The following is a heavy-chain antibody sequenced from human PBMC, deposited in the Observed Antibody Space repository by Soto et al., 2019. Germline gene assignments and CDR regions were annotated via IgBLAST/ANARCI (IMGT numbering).Heavy chain of an antibody. CDR1: GFTFSTYA. CDR2: ISGSGGST. CDR3: VKDSFFYYDDSGYYP. J-gene: IGHJ5*02. V-gene: IGHV3-23*01. Sequence: GSLRLSCAASGFTFSTYAMSWVRQAPGKGLEWVSEISGSGGSTHYADSVKGRFTISRDNSKNTLYLQMNSLRAEDTAVYYCVKDSFFYYDDSGYYPSGQATLVTVSS. D-gene: IGHD3-22*01.